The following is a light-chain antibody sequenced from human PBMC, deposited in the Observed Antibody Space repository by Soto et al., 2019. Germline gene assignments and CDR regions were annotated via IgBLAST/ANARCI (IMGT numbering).Light chain of an antibody. CDR2: DVS. CDR1: SSDVGGYNY. V-gene: IGLV2-11*01. CDR3: CSYAGSYSYV. Sequence: QSALTQPRSVSGSPGQSVTLSCTGTSSDVGGYNYVSWYQQHPGKAPKLMIYDVSKRPSGVPDRFSGSKSGNTASLTISGLHAEDDADYYCCSYAGSYSYVFGTGTKLTVL. J-gene: IGLJ1*01.